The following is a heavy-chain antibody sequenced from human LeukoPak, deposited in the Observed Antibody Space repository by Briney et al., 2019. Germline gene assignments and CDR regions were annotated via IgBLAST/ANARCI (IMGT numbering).Heavy chain of an antibody. D-gene: IGHD3-3*01. CDR3: ARDGVTIFGVVPSYFDY. CDR2: ISSSSSTI. J-gene: IGHJ4*02. Sequence: GGSLRLSCAVSGFTFSSYSMNWVRQAPGKGLEWVSYISSSSSTIYYADSVKGRFTISRDNAKNSLYLQMNSLRAEDTAVYYCARDGVTIFGVVPSYFDYWGQGTLVTVSS. CDR1: GFTFSSYS. V-gene: IGHV3-48*01.